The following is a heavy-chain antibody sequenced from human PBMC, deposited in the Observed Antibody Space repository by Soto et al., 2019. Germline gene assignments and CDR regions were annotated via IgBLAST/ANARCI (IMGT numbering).Heavy chain of an antibody. CDR3: ARNHKNTAMVDY. Sequence: SETLSLTCTVSGGSISSYYWSWIRQPPGKGLEWIGYIYYSGSTNYNPSLKSRVTISVDTSKNQFSLKLSSVTAADTAVYYCARNHKNTAMVDYWVQGTLVTVSS. CDR2: IYYSGST. J-gene: IGHJ4*02. D-gene: IGHD5-18*01. CDR1: GGSISSYY. V-gene: IGHV4-59*01.